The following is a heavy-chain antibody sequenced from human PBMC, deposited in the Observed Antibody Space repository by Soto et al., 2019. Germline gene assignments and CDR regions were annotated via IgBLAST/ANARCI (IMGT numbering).Heavy chain of an antibody. J-gene: IGHJ5*02. CDR1: GGSISSGRYY. D-gene: IGHD6-19*01. V-gene: IGHV4-39*01. Sequence: SETLSLTXTLSGGSISSGRYYWAWIRQPPGEGLEWIGSILYSGSTYYNPSLRSRVTISVDTSRNQFYLDLSSVTAADTAVYYCARPQTGKSNGSQFDPWGQGTLVTVSS. CDR3: ARPQTGKSNGSQFDP. CDR2: ILYSGST.